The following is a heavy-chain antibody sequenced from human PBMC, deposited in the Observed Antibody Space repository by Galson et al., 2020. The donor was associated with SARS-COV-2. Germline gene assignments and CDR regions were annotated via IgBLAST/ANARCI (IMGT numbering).Heavy chain of an antibody. V-gene: IGHV3-33*01. CDR2: IWYDGSNK. Sequence: GESLKISCAASGFTFSSYGMHWVRQAPGKGLEWVAVIWYDGSNKYYADSVKGRFTISRDNSKNTLYLQMNSLRAEDTAVYYCASALISSGWYDYWGQGTLVTVSS. CDR3: ASALISSGWYDY. J-gene: IGHJ4*02. CDR1: GFTFSSYG. D-gene: IGHD6-19*01.